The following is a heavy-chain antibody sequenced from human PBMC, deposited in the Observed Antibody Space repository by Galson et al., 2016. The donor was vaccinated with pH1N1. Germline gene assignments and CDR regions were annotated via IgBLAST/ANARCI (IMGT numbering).Heavy chain of an antibody. D-gene: IGHD4/OR15-4a*01. V-gene: IGHV3-74*01. J-gene: IGHJ3*02. CDR1: GFTFSRYW. CDR3: TRDRAFGDYGGASDI. CDR2: INSDGSSR. Sequence: SLRLSCAASGFTFSRYWMHWVRQGPGKGLVWVSRINSDGSSRSHADSVEGRFTISRDNAKKTLYLQMNSLRAEDTGVYCCTRDRAFGDYGGASDIWGQGTMVTVSS.